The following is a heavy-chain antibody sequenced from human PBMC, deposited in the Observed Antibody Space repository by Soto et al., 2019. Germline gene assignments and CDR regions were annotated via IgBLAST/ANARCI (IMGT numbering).Heavy chain of an antibody. CDR2: IKSKIDGVTT. V-gene: IGHV3-15*07. J-gene: IGHJ4*02. CDR1: GFTLSNAW. Sequence: EVQLVESGGGLVKPGGSLRLSCAASGFTLSNAWMNWVRQAPGKGLEGVGRIKSKIDGVTTDYAAAVKGRITISRDDSKNTLYLQMNSLKTLATAVYYCTTPLPTGTTGAYDYWGQGTLVTVSS. D-gene: IGHD1-1*01. CDR3: TTPLPTGTTGAYDY.